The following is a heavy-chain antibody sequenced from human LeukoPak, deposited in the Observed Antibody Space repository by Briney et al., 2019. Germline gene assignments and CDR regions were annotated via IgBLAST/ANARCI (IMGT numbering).Heavy chain of an antibody. CDR1: GGSFSGYY. CDR3: ARRGDYDSSGYYLDY. V-gene: IGHV4-34*01. D-gene: IGHD3-22*01. CDR2: FNHSGST. Sequence: PSETLSLTCAVYGGSFSGYYWSWIRQPPGKGLEWIGEFNHSGSTNYNPSLKSRVTISVDTSKNQFSLKLSSVTAADTAVYYCARRGDYDSSGYYLDYWGQGTLVTVSS. J-gene: IGHJ4*02.